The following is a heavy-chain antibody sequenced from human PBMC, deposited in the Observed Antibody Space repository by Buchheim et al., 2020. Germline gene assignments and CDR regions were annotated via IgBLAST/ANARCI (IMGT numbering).Heavy chain of an antibody. D-gene: IGHD6-13*01. Sequence: EVQLVESGGGLVQPGGSLRLSCAASGFTFSSYSMNWVRQAPGKGLEWVSYISSSSSTIYYADSVKGRFTISRDNAKKSLYLQMNSLRAEDTAVYYCARVRGAADLNWFDPWGQGTL. V-gene: IGHV3-48*01. J-gene: IGHJ5*02. CDR1: GFTFSSYS. CDR2: ISSSSSTI. CDR3: ARVRGAADLNWFDP.